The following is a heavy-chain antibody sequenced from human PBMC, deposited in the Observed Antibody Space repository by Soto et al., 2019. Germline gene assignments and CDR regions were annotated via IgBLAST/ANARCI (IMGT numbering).Heavy chain of an antibody. CDR2: IYNSGST. Sequence: QVQLQESGPGLVKASQTLSLTCTVSGGSISSGGYYWSWIRQHPGKGLEWIGYIYNSGSTYYNPSLKGRVTISADSSKTQFLLKLTTVTAAETAVYYCARDAALWGQGTLVTVSS. CDR1: GGSISSGGYY. J-gene: IGHJ4*02. CDR3: ARDAAL. D-gene: IGHD6-25*01. V-gene: IGHV4-31*03.